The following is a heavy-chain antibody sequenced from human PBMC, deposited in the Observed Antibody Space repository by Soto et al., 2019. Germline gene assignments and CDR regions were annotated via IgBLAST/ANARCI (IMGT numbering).Heavy chain of an antibody. Sequence: ASVKVSCKASGGTFSSYAISWVRQAPGQGLEWMGGIIPIFGTANYAQKFQGRVTITADESTSTAYMELSSLRSEDTTVYYCARVGTGSGWRQYYFDYWGQGTLVTVSS. CDR1: GGTFSSYA. D-gene: IGHD6-19*01. J-gene: IGHJ4*02. V-gene: IGHV1-69*13. CDR2: IIPIFGTA. CDR3: ARVGTGSGWRQYYFDY.